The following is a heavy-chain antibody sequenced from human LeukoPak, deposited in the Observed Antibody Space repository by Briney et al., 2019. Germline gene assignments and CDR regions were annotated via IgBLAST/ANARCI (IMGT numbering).Heavy chain of an antibody. CDR1: GGSISGYY. D-gene: IGHD1-7*01. V-gene: IGHV4-4*07. J-gene: IGHJ3*02. CDR2: VYTSGST. CDR3: ARLITGTTTAFDI. Sequence: PSETLSLTCSVSGGSISGYYWTWIRQPAGKGLEWIGRVYTSGSTHYNPSLKTRLTMSVGTSKNQFSLKLSSVTAADTAVYYCARLITGTTTAFDIWGQGTMVTASS.